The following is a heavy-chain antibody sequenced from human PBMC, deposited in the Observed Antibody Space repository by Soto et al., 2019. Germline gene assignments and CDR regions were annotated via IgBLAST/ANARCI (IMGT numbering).Heavy chain of an antibody. CDR1: GYTFTSYG. J-gene: IGHJ3*02. Sequence: ASVKVSCKASGYTFTSYGISWVRQAPGQGLEWMGWISAYNGNTNYAQKLQGRVTMTTDTSTSTAYMELRSLRSDDTAVYYCASARRGYCSSTSYYRAFDIWGQGTMVTVSS. D-gene: IGHD2-2*01. V-gene: IGHV1-18*01. CDR3: ASARRGYCSSTSYYRAFDI. CDR2: ISAYNGNT.